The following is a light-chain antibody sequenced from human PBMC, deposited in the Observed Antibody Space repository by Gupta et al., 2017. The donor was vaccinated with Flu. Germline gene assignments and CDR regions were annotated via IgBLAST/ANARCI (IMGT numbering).Light chain of an antibody. Sequence: SYVLTQPPSVSVAPGQTARIPCGGNNIGTKSVHWYQKKPGQAPVLVVQDDSDRPSGIPERSSGSNSGNTASLSISRVEAGDEADYYCQVWDSSSHHRVFGGGTKLTVL. V-gene: IGLV3-21*02. J-gene: IGLJ3*02. CDR2: DDS. CDR3: QVWDSSSHHRV. CDR1: NIGTKS.